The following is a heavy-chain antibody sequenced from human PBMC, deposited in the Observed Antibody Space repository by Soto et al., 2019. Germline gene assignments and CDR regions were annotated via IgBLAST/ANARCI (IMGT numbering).Heavy chain of an antibody. J-gene: IGHJ4*02. CDR3: ARGGGGSPQRTDLFDY. Sequence: QVQLVQSGAEVKKPGSSVKVSCKASGGTFSSYAISWVRQAPGQGLEWMGGIIPIFGTANYAQKFQGRVTITADDSTSTAYMELSSLRSEDTALYYCARGGGGSPQRTDLFDYWGQGTLVTVSS. V-gene: IGHV1-69*01. D-gene: IGHD1-26*01. CDR2: IIPIFGTA. CDR1: GGTFSSYA.